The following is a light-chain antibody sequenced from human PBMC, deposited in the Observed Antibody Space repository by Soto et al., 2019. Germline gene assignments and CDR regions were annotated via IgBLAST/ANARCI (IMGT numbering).Light chain of an antibody. J-gene: IGKJ4*01. CDR1: QTISKN. V-gene: IGKV3-20*01. CDR2: GAS. Sequence: ERMMTQSPATLSLSPGETATLSCRASQTISKNLAWYQQKPGQAPRLLIYGASSRANGIPDRFSGSGSGTDFTLTISRLEPEDFAVYYCRQYGRSPGFAFGGGTKVDIK. CDR3: RQYGRSPGFA.